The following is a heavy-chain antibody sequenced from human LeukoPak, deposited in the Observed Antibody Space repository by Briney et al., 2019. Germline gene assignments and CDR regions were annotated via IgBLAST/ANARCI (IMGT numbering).Heavy chain of an antibody. Sequence: GGSLRLSCAASGFTFTSYSMNWVRQAPGKGLEWVSSISSSSYIYYADSVKGRFTISRDNAKNSLYLQMNSLRAEDTAVYYCARDLYGDYAGDYRGQGTLVTVSS. J-gene: IGHJ4*02. CDR3: ARDLYGDYAGDY. CDR2: ISSSSYI. CDR1: GFTFTSYS. V-gene: IGHV3-21*01. D-gene: IGHD4-17*01.